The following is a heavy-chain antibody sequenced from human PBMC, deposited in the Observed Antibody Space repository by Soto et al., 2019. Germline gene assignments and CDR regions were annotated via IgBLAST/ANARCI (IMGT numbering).Heavy chain of an antibody. V-gene: IGHV3-49*04. CDR1: GFTFGDYA. CDR2: IRSNDYGGAS. Sequence: PGGSLRLSCTASGFTFGDYAMSWVRQAPGKGLEWVGFIRSNDYGGASEYAASVKGRFTISRDDTNSIAYLQMNSLKTEDTAVYYCTRNQYYYGMDVWGQGTTVTVSS. J-gene: IGHJ6*02. CDR3: TRNQYYYGMDV.